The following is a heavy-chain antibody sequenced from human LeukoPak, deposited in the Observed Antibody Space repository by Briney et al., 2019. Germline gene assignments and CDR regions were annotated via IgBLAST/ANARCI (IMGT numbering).Heavy chain of an antibody. J-gene: IGHJ4*02. Sequence: WASVKVSCKASGYTFTSYGISWVRLAPGQGLKWMGWISAYNGNTSYAQKFQGRVTMTTDTSTNTAYMELRSLRSEDTAVYYCARTYYDFWSGYYKGFDYWGQGTLVTVSS. CDR2: ISAYNGNT. CDR1: GYTFTSYG. V-gene: IGHV1-18*01. D-gene: IGHD3-3*01. CDR3: ARTYYDFWSGYYKGFDY.